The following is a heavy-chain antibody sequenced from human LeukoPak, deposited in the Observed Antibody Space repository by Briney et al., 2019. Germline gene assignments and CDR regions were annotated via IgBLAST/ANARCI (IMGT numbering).Heavy chain of an antibody. V-gene: IGHV3-23*01. D-gene: IGHD3-22*01. Sequence: GGSLRLSCAASGFTFSSYAMSWVRQAPGKGLEWVSAISGSGGSTYYADSVKGRFTISRDNSKNTLYLQMNSLRAEDTAVYYCAKVVPYYYESSGYYYPGAFDIWGQGTMVTVSS. J-gene: IGHJ3*02. CDR3: AKVVPYYYESSGYYYPGAFDI. CDR2: ISGSGGST. CDR1: GFTFSSYA.